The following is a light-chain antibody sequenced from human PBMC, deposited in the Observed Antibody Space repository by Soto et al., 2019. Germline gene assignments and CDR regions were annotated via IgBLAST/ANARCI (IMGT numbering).Light chain of an antibody. CDR3: QQYKNWPRT. J-gene: IGKJ1*01. CDR1: QSVSSN. Sequence: EIVLTQSPATLSVSPGERATLSCRASQSVSSNLAWYQQKPGQAPRLLISDASTRATGIPARFSGSGSGTEFTLTISSLQSEDFAVYFCQQYKNWPRTFGQGTKVDIK. V-gene: IGKV3D-15*01. CDR2: DAS.